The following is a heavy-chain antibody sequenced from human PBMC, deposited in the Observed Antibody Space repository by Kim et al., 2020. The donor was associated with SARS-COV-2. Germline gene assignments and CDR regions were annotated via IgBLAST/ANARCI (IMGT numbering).Heavy chain of an antibody. D-gene: IGHD3-10*01. J-gene: IGHJ6*03. V-gene: IGHV3-74*01. CDR3: AREGQLLWFGELSILMDV. Sequence: KGRFTISRDNAKNTLDLQMNSLRAEDTAVYYCAREGQLLWFGELSILMDVWGKGTTVTVSS.